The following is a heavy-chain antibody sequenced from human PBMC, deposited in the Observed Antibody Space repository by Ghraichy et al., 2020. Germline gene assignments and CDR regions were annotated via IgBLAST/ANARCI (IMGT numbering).Heavy chain of an antibody. V-gene: IGHV3-11*01. CDR3: HKPWEIYYGMDV. Sequence: GGSLRLSCSASGFTFSDYYMSWIRQAPGKGLEWISYISSSGTTIYYADSVKGRFTISRDNAKKSLYLQMNSLRVEDTAVYYCHKPWEIYYGMDVWGQGTTVTVSS. D-gene: IGHD1-26*01. CDR2: ISSSGTTI. CDR1: GFTFSDYY. J-gene: IGHJ6*02.